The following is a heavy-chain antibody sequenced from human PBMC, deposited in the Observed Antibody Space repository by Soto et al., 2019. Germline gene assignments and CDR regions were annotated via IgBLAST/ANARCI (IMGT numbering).Heavy chain of an antibody. D-gene: IGHD3-3*01. CDR3: ARDIEWSGYYFDY. V-gene: IGHV3-33*01. J-gene: IGHJ4*02. CDR1: GFTFSSYG. CDR2: IWYDGSNK. Sequence: QVQLVESGGGVVQPGRSLRLSCAASGFTFSSYGMHWVRQAPGKGLEWGAVIWYDGSNKYYADSVKGRFTISRDNSKNTLYLQMNSLRAEDTAVYYCARDIEWSGYYFDYWGQGTLVTVSS.